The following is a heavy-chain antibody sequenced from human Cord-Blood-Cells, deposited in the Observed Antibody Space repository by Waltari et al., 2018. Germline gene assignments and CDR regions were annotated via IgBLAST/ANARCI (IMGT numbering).Heavy chain of an antibody. CDR2: INHSGST. J-gene: IGHJ1*01. V-gene: IGHV4-34*01. CDR1: GGSFSGYY. D-gene: IGHD3-3*01. CDR3: ARVTYDFWSGYYEYFQH. Sequence: QVQLQQWGAGLLKPSETLSLTCAVYGGSFSGYYLSWIRQPPGKGLEWIGEINHSGSTNYNPSLKSRVTISVDTSKNQFSLKLSSVTAADTAVYYCARVTYDFWSGYYEYFQHWGQGTLVTVSS.